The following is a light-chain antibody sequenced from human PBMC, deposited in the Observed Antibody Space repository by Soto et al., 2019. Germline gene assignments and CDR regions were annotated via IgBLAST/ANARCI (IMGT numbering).Light chain of an antibody. CDR3: QQYNEWPS. Sequence: EPVMTQSPATLSVSPGERATLSCRASQSVGRNLAWYQQQPGQAPRLLIYGASTRATGIPARFSGRGSGTEFTLTISSLXSADFAVYHCQQYNEWPSFGQGTKVDIK. V-gene: IGKV3-15*01. J-gene: IGKJ1*01. CDR2: GAS. CDR1: QSVGRN.